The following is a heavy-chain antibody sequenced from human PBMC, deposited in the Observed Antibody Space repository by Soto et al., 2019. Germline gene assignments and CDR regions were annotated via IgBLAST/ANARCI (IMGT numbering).Heavy chain of an antibody. Sequence: GGSLRLSCAASGFTFSSYWMSWVRQAPGQGLEWVANIKQDGSEKYYVDSVKGRFTISRDNAKNSLSLQMNSLRAEDTAVYYCEREFEFYSVSVSSIRYWGQGTLVTVSS. CDR2: IKQDGSEK. CDR1: GFTFSSYW. V-gene: IGHV3-7*01. J-gene: IGHJ4*02. CDR3: EREFEFYSVSVSSIRY. D-gene: IGHD3-10*01.